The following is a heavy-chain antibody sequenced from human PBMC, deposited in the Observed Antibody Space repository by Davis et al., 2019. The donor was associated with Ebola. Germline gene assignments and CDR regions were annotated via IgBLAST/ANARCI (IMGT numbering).Heavy chain of an antibody. Sequence: GESLKISCAASGFTFGTSWMTWVRRAPGKGLEWVASINPDESQKYYVCSVGGRFTISRDNAHNSVYLQMISLGVEDTAVYYCARDRAYSAFDYWGQGALVTVSS. CDR1: GFTFGTSW. D-gene: IGHD1-26*01. CDR3: ARDRAYSAFDY. V-gene: IGHV3-7*03. J-gene: IGHJ4*02. CDR2: INPDESQK.